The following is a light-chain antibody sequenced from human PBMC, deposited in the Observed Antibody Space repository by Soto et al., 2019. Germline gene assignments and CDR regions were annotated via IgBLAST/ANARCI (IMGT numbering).Light chain of an antibody. CDR2: GAS. V-gene: IGKV3-20*01. CDR1: QSVSSSY. Sequence: EIVLTQSPGTLSLSPGERATLSCRASQSVSSSYLAWYQQKPGQAPRLLIYGASSRATGILDRFSGSGSETDFTLTISRMEPEDFAVYYCQQYGRSSWTFGQGTKVEIK. CDR3: QQYGRSSWT. J-gene: IGKJ1*01.